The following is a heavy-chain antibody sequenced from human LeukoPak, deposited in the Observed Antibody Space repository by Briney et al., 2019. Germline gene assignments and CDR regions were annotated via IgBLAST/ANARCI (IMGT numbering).Heavy chain of an antibody. CDR2: INPSGGST. Sequence: ASVKVSCKASGYTFTSYYMHWVRQAPGQGLEWMGIINPSGGSTSYEQKFQGRVTMTRDMSTSTVYMELSSLRSEDTAVYYCARGAAVVEMATISAFDIWGQGTMVTVSS. J-gene: IGHJ3*02. V-gene: IGHV1-46*01. CDR3: ARGAAVVEMATISAFDI. CDR1: GYTFTSYY. D-gene: IGHD5-24*01.